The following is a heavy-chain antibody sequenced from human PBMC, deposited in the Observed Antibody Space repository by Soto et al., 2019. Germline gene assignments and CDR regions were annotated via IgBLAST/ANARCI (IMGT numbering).Heavy chain of an antibody. D-gene: IGHD3-22*01. CDR3: ARQIYDSDTGPNFQYYFDS. CDR2: IDPSDSQT. Sequence: PGESLKISCKGSGYSFAGYWITWVRQKPGKGLEWMGRIDPSDSQTYYSPSFRGHVTISVTRSITTVFLQWSSLRASDTAMYYCARQIYDSDTGPNFQYYFDSWGQGTPVTVS. CDR1: GYSFAGYW. V-gene: IGHV5-10-1*01. J-gene: IGHJ4*02.